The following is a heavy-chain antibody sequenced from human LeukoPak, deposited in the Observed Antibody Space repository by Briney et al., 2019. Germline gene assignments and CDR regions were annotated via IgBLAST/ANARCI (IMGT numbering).Heavy chain of an antibody. V-gene: IGHV3-48*03. CDR1: GFTFSSYE. CDR2: ISSSGSTI. Sequence: GGSLRLSCAASGFTFSSYEMNWVRQAPGKGLEWVSYISSSGSTIYYADSVKGRFTISRDNAKNSLYLQMNSLRAENTAVYYCARDLGGTGPDWLDPWGQGTLVTVSS. CDR3: ARDLGGTGPDWLDP. J-gene: IGHJ5*02. D-gene: IGHD1-1*01.